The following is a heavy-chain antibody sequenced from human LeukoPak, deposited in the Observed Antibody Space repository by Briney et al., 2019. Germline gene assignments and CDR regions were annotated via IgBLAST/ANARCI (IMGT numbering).Heavy chain of an antibody. Sequence: SVKVSCKASGGTFSSYAISWVRQAPGQGLEWMGGIIPIFGTANYAQKFQGRVTITADEPTSTAYMELSSLRSEDTAVYYCARADTAMVPPYYYYGMDVWAKGPRSPSPQ. CDR2: IIPIFGTA. J-gene: IGHJ6*04. D-gene: IGHD5-18*01. CDR3: ARADTAMVPPYYYYGMDV. CDR1: GGTFSSYA. V-gene: IGHV1-69*01.